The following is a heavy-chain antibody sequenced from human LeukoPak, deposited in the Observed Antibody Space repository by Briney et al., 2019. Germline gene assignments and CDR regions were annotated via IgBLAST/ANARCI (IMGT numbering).Heavy chain of an antibody. V-gene: IGHV4-39*07. CDR1: GVSISSSSYY. D-gene: IGHD4-17*01. CDR2: IYYSGST. J-gene: IGHJ4*02. Sequence: PSETLSLTCTVSGVSISSSSYYWGWIRQPPGKGLEWIGSIYYSGSTYYNPSLKSRVTISVDTSKNQFSLKLSSVTAADTAVYYCARVHDYGDYEVTWGQGTLVTVSS. CDR3: ARVHDYGDYEVT.